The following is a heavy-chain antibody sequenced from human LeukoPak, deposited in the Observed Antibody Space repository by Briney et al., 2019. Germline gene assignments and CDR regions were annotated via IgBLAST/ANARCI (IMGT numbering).Heavy chain of an antibody. CDR2: LSGSGGTT. V-gene: IGHV3-23*01. D-gene: IGHD6-13*01. CDR1: GFSFSSYP. Sequence: RGGSLRLSCAASGFSFSSYPMSWVRQAPGKGLEWVSRLSGSGGTTYYADSVKGRFTNSRDNSKSTLYLQMNSLRAEDTAIYYCAKSVHSSSWYAAFDYWGQGTLVTVSS. J-gene: IGHJ4*02. CDR3: AKSVHSSSWYAAFDY.